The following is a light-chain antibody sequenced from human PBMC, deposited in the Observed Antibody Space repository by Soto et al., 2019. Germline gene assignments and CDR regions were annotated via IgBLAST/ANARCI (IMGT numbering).Light chain of an antibody. V-gene: IGKV3-15*01. J-gene: IGKJ2*02. CDR1: QSVSSN. CDR2: GAS. CDR3: EQYNNWPPCT. Sequence: EIVMTRSPATLSVSPGARATLACKASQSVSSNLAWYQQKSGQAPRLLSYGASTRATGIPARFSGSGSGTDFTLTISGLQSEDFVVYYCEQYNNWPPCTFGQGTKLEIK.